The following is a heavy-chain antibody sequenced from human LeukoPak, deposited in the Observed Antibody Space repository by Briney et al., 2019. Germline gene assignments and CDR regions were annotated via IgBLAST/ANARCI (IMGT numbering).Heavy chain of an antibody. V-gene: IGHV1-69*13. J-gene: IGHJ4*02. D-gene: IGHD7-27*01. Sequence: SVKISCKASGYTFTIYGITWVRQAPGQGLEWMGGIIPIFGTANYAQKFQGRVTITADESTSTAYMELSSLRSEGTAVYYCARSPPNWGFDYWGQGILVTVSS. CDR3: ARSPPNWGFDY. CDR2: IIPIFGTA. CDR1: GYTFTIYG.